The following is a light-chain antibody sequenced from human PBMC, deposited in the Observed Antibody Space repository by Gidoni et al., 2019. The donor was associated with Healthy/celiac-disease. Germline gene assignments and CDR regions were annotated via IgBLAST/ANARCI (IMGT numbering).Light chain of an antibody. Sequence: DIVLPQSPLSLPVTAGEPSSISCRSSQSLLHSNGYNYLDWYLQKPGQSPQLLIYFGSNRDSGVPERFSGSGSGTDFTLKISRVEAEDVGVYYCMQAQQTPRTFGQGTKVEIK. CDR1: QSLLHSNGYNY. CDR3: MQAQQTPRT. J-gene: IGKJ1*01. V-gene: IGKV2-28*01. CDR2: FGS.